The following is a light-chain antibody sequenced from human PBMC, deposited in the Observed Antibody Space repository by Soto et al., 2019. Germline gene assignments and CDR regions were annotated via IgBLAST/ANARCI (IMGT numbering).Light chain of an antibody. V-gene: IGLV2-14*01. CDR1: SNDVGGYNY. CDR2: EVS. Sequence: QSALTQPASVSGSPGQSITLSCTGTSNDVGGYNYVSWYQQHPGKAPKLMIYEVSNRPSGVSNHFSGSKSGNTASLTISGLQAEDEADYYCSSYTSSSTLVFGTGTKLT. J-gene: IGLJ1*01. CDR3: SSYTSSSTLV.